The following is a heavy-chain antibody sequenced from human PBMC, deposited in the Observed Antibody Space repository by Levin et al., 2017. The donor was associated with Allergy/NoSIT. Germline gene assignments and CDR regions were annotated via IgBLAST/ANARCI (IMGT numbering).Heavy chain of an antibody. D-gene: IGHD1-14*01. CDR2: ISSSSSYI. V-gene: IGHV3-21*01. CDR1: GFTFSSYS. Sequence: PGGSLRLSCAASGFTFSSYSMNWVRQAPGKGLEWVSSISSSSSYIYYADSVKGRFTISRDNAKNSLYLKMNSLRAEDTAVYYCARGEYRNTAPTQFDYWGQGTLVTVSS. CDR3: ARGEYRNTAPTQFDY. J-gene: IGHJ4*02.